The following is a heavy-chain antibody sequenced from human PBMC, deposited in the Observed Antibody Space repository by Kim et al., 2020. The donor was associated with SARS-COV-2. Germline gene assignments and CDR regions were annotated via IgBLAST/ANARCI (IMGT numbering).Heavy chain of an antibody. J-gene: IGHJ4*02. CDR2: IIPVLGTT. V-gene: IGHV1-69*13. D-gene: IGHD3-22*01. Sequence: SVKVSCKASGGTFNSYAISWVRQAPGQGLEYMGGIIPVLGTTNYAQKFQGRVSFIADDSTGTAFMELSGLRSDDTAMYFCARDRRGYYFDSWGQGTLVT. CDR1: GGTFNSYA. CDR3: ARDRRGYYFDS.